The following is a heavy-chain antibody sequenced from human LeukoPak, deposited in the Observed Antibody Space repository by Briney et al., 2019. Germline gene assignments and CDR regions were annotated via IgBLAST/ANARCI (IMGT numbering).Heavy chain of an antibody. CDR2: IYYSGST. CDR1: GGSISSYY. J-gene: IGHJ4*02. CDR3: ARDSYGSGSYYS. V-gene: IGHV4-59*12. Sequence: SQTLSLTCTVSGGSISSYYWSWIRQPPGKGLEWIGYIYYSGSTNYNPSLKSRVTISVDTSKNQFSLKLSSVTAADTAVYYCARDSYGSGSYYSWGQGTLVTVSS. D-gene: IGHD3-10*01.